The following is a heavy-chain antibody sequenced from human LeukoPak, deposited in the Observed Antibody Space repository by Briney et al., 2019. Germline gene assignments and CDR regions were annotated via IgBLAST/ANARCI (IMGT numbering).Heavy chain of an antibody. CDR3: ARDLSRYCSSTSCYDSYYFDY. J-gene: IGHJ4*02. CDR1: DDSITMYY. D-gene: IGHD2-2*01. V-gene: IGHV4-59*12. CDR2: VDHTGST. Sequence: SETLSLTCSVSDDSITMYYWTWIRQPPGKGLEWIGYVDHTGSTNFNPSLNGRVSISRDTSKNQFSLKLSSVTAADTAVYYCARDLSRYCSSTSCYDSYYFDYWGQGTLVTVSS.